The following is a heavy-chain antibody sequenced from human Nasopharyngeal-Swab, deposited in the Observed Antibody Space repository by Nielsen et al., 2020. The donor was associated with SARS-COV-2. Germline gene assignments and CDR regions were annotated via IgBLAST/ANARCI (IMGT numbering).Heavy chain of an antibody. V-gene: IGHV2-70*01. D-gene: IGHD6-19*01. CDR1: GFSLNTSGMC. Sequence: SGPTLVKPTQTLTLTCTFSGFSLNTSGMCLTWIRQPPGKALEWLALIDWDGDKYYSTSLKTRLTISKDTSKNQVVLTMTNMDQADTATYYCARNPPRGSGFDFWGQGILVTVSS. J-gene: IGHJ4*02. CDR3: ARNPPRGSGFDF. CDR2: IDWDGDK.